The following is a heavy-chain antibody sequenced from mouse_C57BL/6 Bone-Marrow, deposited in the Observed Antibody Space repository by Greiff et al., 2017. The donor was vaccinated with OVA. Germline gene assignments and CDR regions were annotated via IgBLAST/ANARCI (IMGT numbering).Heavy chain of an antibody. J-gene: IGHJ4*01. CDR2: IDPSDSYP. V-gene: IGHV1-50*01. D-gene: IGHD1-1*02. Sequence: VQLQQSGAELVKPGASVKLSCKASGYTFTSYWMQWVKQRPGQGLEWIGEIDPSDSYPNYNQKFKGKATLTVDTSSSTAYMQLSSLTSEDSAVYYCAGSHYAMDYWGQGTSVTVSS. CDR1: GYTFTSYW. CDR3: AGSHYAMDY.